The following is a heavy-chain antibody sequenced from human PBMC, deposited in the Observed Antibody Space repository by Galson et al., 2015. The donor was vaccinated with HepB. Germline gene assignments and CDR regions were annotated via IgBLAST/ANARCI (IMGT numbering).Heavy chain of an antibody. J-gene: IGHJ4*02. CDR2: LSGSGGRT. D-gene: IGHD4-17*01. V-gene: IGHV3-23*01. CDR1: GLTFSRYG. CDR3: AKDGGDYGDWGYFDY. Sequence: SLRLSCAASGLTFSRYGMTWVRQAPGKGLEWVAALSGSGGRTFYADSVKGRFTISRDNSKNTLYLQMNSLGVEDTAVYYCAKDGGDYGDWGYFDYWGQGTLVTVSS.